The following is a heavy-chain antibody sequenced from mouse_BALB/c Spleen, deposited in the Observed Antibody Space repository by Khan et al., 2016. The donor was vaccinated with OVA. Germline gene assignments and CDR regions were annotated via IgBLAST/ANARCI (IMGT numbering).Heavy chain of an antibody. V-gene: IGHV5-17*02. J-gene: IGHJ2*01. CDR2: ISADSSTI. D-gene: IGHD2-12*01. CDR1: GFTFSSYG. CDR3: ATSYDDGCYFDY. Sequence: EVELVESGGGLVQPGGSRKLSCAASGFTFSSYGMHWVRQAPGKGLEWVAYISADSSTIYYADTVKGRFTISGDNPNNTLFLQMTSLTSEDTSMSNCATSYDDGCYFDYWGQGTTLTVSS.